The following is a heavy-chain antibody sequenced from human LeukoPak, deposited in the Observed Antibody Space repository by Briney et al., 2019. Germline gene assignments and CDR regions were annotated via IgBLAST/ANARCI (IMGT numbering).Heavy chain of an antibody. J-gene: IGHJ3*02. D-gene: IGHD2-15*01. CDR2: INPSGGGT. CDR1: GYTFTSYY. Sequence: ASVKVSCKASGYTFTSYYMHWVRQAPGQGLEWMGIINPSGGGTAYAQKFQGRVTMTRDTSTSTVYMELSSLRSEDTAVYYCARFRSGGTCYSCGFDIWGQGTMVTVSS. V-gene: IGHV1-46*01. CDR3: ARFRSGGTCYSCGFDI.